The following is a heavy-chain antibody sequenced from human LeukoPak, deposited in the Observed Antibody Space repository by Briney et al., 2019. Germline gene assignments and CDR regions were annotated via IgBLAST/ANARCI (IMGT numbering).Heavy chain of an antibody. CDR2: ISSSSSYI. Sequence: PGGSLRLSCAASGFTFSSYSMNWVRQAPGKGLKWVSSISSSSSYIYYADSVKGRFTISRDNAKNSLYLQMNSLRAEDTAVYYCARDKAGSGWFYWGQGTLVTVSS. D-gene: IGHD6-19*01. J-gene: IGHJ4*02. V-gene: IGHV3-21*01. CDR1: GFTFSSYS. CDR3: ARDKAGSGWFY.